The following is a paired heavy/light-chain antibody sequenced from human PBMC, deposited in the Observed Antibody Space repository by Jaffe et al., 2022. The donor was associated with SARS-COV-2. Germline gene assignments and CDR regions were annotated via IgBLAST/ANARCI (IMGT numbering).Heavy chain of an antibody. D-gene: IGHD4-17*01. CDR1: GGTFSSYA. CDR2: IIPIFGTA. V-gene: IGHV1-69*01. Sequence: QVQLVQSGAEVKKPGSSVKVSCKASGGTFSSYAISWVRQAPGQGLEWMGGIIPIFGTANYAQKFQGRVTITADESTSTAYMELSSLRSEDTAVYYCARSTLILNDDYGDYVDRGSATYHYYYYGMDVWGQGTTVTVSS. CDR3: ARSTLILNDDYGDYVDRGSATYHYYYYGMDV. J-gene: IGHJ6*02.
Light chain of an antibody. J-gene: IGKJ2*01. CDR3: QQYGSSLRST. Sequence: EIVLTQSPGTLSLSPGERATLSCRASQSVSSSYLAWYQQKPGQAPRLLIYGASSRATGIPDRFSGSGSGTDFTLTISRLEPEDFAVYYCQQYGSSLRSTFGQGTKLEIK. V-gene: IGKV3-20*01. CDR1: QSVSSSY. CDR2: GAS.